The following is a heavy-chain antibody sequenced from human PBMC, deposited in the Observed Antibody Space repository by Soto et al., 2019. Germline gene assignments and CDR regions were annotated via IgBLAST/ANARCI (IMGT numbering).Heavy chain of an antibody. V-gene: IGHV4-31*03. CDR1: GGSISSGGYY. CDR2: IYYSGST. Sequence: PSETLSLTCTVSGGSISSGGYYWSWIRQHPGKGLEWIGYIYYSGSTYYNPSLKSRVTISVDTSKNQFSLKLSSVTAADTAVYYCARGDYYGSGSGHNYFDPWGQGTLVTVSS. D-gene: IGHD3-10*01. J-gene: IGHJ5*02. CDR3: ARGDYYGSGSGHNYFDP.